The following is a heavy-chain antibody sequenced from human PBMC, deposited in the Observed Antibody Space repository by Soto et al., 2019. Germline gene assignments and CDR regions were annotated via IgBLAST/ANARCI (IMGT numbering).Heavy chain of an antibody. Sequence: GTSVKVSCQASGGTLSSYAISWVRQAPGQGLEWMGGIIPIFGTANYAQKFQGRVTITADESTSTAYMELSSLRSEDTAVYYCARDRGLTARLFFDYWGQGTLVTVSS. CDR2: IIPIFGTA. J-gene: IGHJ4*02. V-gene: IGHV1-69*13. CDR1: GGTLSSYA. D-gene: IGHD6-6*01. CDR3: ARDRGLTARLFFDY.